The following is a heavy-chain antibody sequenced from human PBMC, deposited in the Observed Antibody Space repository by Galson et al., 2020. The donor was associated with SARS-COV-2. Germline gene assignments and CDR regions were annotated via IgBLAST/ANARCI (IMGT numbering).Heavy chain of an antibody. Sequence: GESLKISCTASGFTFNMYNINWVRQAPGRGLEWVASISSSSSYIYYADSVKGRFTISRDNAKNSLYLQMNSLRAGDTAVYYCARGAVGATPPYSFDYWGQGTPVTVSS. V-gene: IGHV3-21*01. CDR2: ISSSSSYI. J-gene: IGHJ4*02. CDR1: GFTFNMYN. D-gene: IGHD1-26*01. CDR3: ARGAVGATPPYSFDY.